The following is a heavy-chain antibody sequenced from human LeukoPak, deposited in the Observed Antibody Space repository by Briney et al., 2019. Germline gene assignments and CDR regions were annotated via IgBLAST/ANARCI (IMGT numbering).Heavy chain of an antibody. CDR2: INPNSGGT. J-gene: IGHJ4*02. CDR3: ARYSGSYYRFDY. Sequence: ASVKLSCKASGYTFTGYYMHWVRQAPGQGLEWMGWINPNSGGTNYAQKFQGRVTMTRDTSISTAYMELSRLRCDDTAVYYCARYSGSYYRFDYWGQGTLVTVSS. CDR1: GYTFTGYY. V-gene: IGHV1-2*02. D-gene: IGHD1-26*01.